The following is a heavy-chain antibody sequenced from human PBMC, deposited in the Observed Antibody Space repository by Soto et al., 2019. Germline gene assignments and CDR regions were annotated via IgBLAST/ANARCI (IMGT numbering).Heavy chain of an antibody. CDR1: GGSISSSSYY. V-gene: IGHV4-39*01. Sequence: QLQLQESGPGLVKPSETLSLTCTVSGGSISSSSYYWGWIRQPPGKGLEWIGSIYYSGSTYYNPSLKSRVTISVDTSKNQFSLKLSSVTAADTAVYYCASGFSPLYNWNDGYWGQGTLVTVSS. CDR3: ASGFSPLYNWNDGY. CDR2: IYYSGST. D-gene: IGHD1-1*01. J-gene: IGHJ4*02.